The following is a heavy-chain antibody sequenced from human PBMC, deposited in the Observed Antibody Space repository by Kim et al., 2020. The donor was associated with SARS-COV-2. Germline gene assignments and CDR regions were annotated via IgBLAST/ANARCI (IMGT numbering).Heavy chain of an antibody. V-gene: IGHV4-59*01. D-gene: IGHD2-21*01. CDR2: MHYSGDS. Sequence: SETLSLTCTVSGDLINRYYWSWIRQPPGKGLEWIGFMHYSGDSKYNPSLKSRVTMSVDTSRNQFSLNLDSVTAADTAVYYCAKYGPTGDHFFGFDYWGQG. CDR1: GDLINRYY. J-gene: IGHJ4*02. CDR3: AKYGPTGDHFFGFDY.